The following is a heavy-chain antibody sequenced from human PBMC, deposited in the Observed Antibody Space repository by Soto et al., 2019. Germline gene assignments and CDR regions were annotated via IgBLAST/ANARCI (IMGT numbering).Heavy chain of an antibody. CDR3: ARALFYSDSDGYYFEFDY. D-gene: IGHD3-22*01. J-gene: IGHJ4*02. CDR2: IISNDDK. Sequence: SGPTLVNPTETLTLTCSVSGFSLTDARMGVSWIRQAPGKALEWLAHIISNDDKSYSTSLKSRLTISKDTSKSQVVLRMTNMDPVDTGRYYCARALFYSDSDGYYFEFDYWGPGTLVTVSS. V-gene: IGHV2-26*01. CDR1: GFSLTDARMG.